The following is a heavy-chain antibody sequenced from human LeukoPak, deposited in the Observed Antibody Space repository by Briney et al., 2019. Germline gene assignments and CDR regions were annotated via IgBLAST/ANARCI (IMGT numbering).Heavy chain of an antibody. Sequence: PGGSLRLSCAASGFTFSSYGMHWVRQAPSKGLEWVAVISYDGSNKYYADSVKGRFTISRDNSKNTLYLQMNSLRAEDTAVYYCAKPSTEYCSGGSCYYFDCWGQGTLVTVSS. D-gene: IGHD2-15*01. CDR3: AKPSTEYCSGGSCYYFDC. V-gene: IGHV3-30*18. J-gene: IGHJ4*02. CDR2: ISYDGSNK. CDR1: GFTFSSYG.